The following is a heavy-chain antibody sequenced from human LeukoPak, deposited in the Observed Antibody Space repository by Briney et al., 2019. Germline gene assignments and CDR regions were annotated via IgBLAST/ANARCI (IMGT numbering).Heavy chain of an antibody. CDR2: IYYSGST. D-gene: IGHD6-19*01. CDR3: ACISNGWLYFDY. CDR1: GGSISSSSYY. V-gene: IGHV4-39*01. J-gene: IGHJ4*02. Sequence: PSETLSLACTVSGGSISSSSYYWGWIRQPPGKGLEWIGSIYYSGSTYYNPSLKSRVTMSVDTSKNQFSLSLTSVTAADTAVYYCACISNGWLYFDYWGQGTLVTVSS.